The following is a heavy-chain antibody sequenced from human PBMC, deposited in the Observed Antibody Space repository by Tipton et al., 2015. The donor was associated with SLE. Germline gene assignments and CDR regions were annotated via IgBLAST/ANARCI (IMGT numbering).Heavy chain of an antibody. D-gene: IGHD3-10*01. CDR3: AFGGFRITQAFDI. V-gene: IGHV1-69*06. CDR2: IIPIFGTA. J-gene: IGHJ3*02. CDR1: GGTFSSYA. Sequence: QLVQSGAEVKKPGSSVKVSCKASGGTFSSYAISWVRQAPGQGLEWMGGIIPIFGTANYAQKLQGRVTMTTDTSTSTAYMELRSLRSDDTAVYYCAFGGFRITQAFDIWGQGTMVTVSS.